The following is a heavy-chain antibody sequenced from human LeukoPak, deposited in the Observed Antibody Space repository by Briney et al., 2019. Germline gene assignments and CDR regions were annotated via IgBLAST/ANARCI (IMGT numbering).Heavy chain of an antibody. D-gene: IGHD2-15*01. CDR1: GFTFSSYA. V-gene: IGHV3-23*01. CDR2: LRGDGET. J-gene: IGHJ4*02. Sequence: GGSLGLSRAASGFTFSSYAMSWVRQAPARGLEWVSSLRGDGETFYIDSVKGRFTLSRDESRNTVYLQLNNLRVEDTAVYFCAKASWVSRAAAVLWGQGTLVTVSS. CDR3: AKASWVSRAAAVL.